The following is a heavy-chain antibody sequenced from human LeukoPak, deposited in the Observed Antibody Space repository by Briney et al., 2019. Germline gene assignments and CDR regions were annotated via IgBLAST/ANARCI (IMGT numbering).Heavy chain of an antibody. Sequence: GASVKVSCKASGYTFTGYYIHWVRQAPGQGLEWMGWINPKSGGTNYAQKFQGRVTMTRDTSISTAYMELSRLRSDDTAVYYCARVGPATIIEEDWFDPWGQGTLVTVSS. D-gene: IGHD5-12*01. J-gene: IGHJ5*02. CDR3: ARVGPATIIEEDWFDP. CDR1: GYTFTGYY. CDR2: INPKSGGT. V-gene: IGHV1-2*02.